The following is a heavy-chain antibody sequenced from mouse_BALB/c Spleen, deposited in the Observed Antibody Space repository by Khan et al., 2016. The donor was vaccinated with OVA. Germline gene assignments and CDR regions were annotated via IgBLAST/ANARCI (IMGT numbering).Heavy chain of an antibody. CDR3: ARPSTTEHDYVMDY. D-gene: IGHD1-1*01. J-gene: IGHJ4*01. Sequence: EVQRVESGGDLVQPGGSLKLSCAASGFTFSSYTMSWVRQTPEKRLEWVAFISNGGGSTYYPDTVKGRFTISRDNAKNTLYLHMNSLKSEDTAMYYCARPSTTEHDYVMDYWGQGTSVTVSS. V-gene: IGHV5-12-2*01. CDR2: ISNGGGST. CDR1: GFTFSSYT.